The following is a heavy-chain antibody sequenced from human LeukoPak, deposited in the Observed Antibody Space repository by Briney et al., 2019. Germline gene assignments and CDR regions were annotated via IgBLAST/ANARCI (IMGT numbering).Heavy chain of an antibody. V-gene: IGHV3-23*01. D-gene: IGHD2-15*01. J-gene: IGHJ6*02. CDR3: AKNLYCGGGSCYPSALGMDV. Sequence: GSLRLSCAASGFTFSSYAMSWVRQAPGKGLEWVSSISGSGNRTYYADSVKGRFTISRDNSKNTLFLQMNSLRAEDTAVYYCAKNLYCGGGSCYPSALGMDVWGQGTTVTVSS. CDR1: GFTFSSYA. CDR2: ISGSGNRT.